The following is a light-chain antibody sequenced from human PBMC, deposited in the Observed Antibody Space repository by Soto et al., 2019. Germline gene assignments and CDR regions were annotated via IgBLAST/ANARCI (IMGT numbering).Light chain of an antibody. V-gene: IGLV2-23*01. CDR3: CSSAPSRTFV. CDR1: STDVGGYNY. CDR2: EGS. Sequence: QSALTQPPSAAGSPGQSVTISCTGTSTDVGGYNYVSWYQHHPGKVPKLIIYEGSKRPSGVSNRFSGSEPDNTASLTISGLQAEDEADYYCCSSAPSRTFVFGTGTKLTVL. J-gene: IGLJ1*01.